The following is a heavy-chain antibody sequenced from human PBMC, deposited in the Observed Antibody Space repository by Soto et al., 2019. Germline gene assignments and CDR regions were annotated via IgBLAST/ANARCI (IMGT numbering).Heavy chain of an antibody. J-gene: IGHJ1*01. CDR1: GYSLNELC. CDR2: FDPEEGKM. V-gene: IGHV1-24*01. D-gene: IGHD3-10*01. CDR3: ATDLGVALAPLSILYFQQ. Sequence: VKVSCKVSGYSLNELCMHWVRQPPGKGLEWIGGFDPEEGKMIYAQNFQGRVTMTEDTSTDTAYMELNSLTSEDTAIYYCATDLGVALAPLSILYFQQWGQGTVVTVSS.